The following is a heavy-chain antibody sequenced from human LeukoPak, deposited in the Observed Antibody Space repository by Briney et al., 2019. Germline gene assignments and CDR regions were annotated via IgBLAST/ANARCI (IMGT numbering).Heavy chain of an antibody. CDR1: GYSFTSQN. Sequence: ASVKVSCKTSGYSFTSQNMHWVRQAPGQSLEWMGCINPGNGDTKYSPEFQGRVTITRDTSATTAYMELSSLRSDDMAVYYCTLYNYWGQGTLVTVSS. D-gene: IGHD2-2*02. V-gene: IGHV1-3*03. CDR3: TLYNY. CDR2: INPGNGDT. J-gene: IGHJ4*02.